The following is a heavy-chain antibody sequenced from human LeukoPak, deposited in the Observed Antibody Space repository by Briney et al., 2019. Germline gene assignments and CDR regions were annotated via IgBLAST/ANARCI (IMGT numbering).Heavy chain of an antibody. CDR1: GYTFTNFG. CDR3: ARGGAAAGIANWFDP. V-gene: IGHV1-18*01. J-gene: IGHJ5*02. D-gene: IGHD6-13*01. Sequence: ASVQVSCEASGYTFTNFGITWVRQAPGQGLEWMGWISAYNGDTKYAQKIQGRITMTTDTSTTTAYMELRSLRSDDTAVYFCARGGAAAGIANWFDPWGQGTLVTVSS. CDR2: ISAYNGDT.